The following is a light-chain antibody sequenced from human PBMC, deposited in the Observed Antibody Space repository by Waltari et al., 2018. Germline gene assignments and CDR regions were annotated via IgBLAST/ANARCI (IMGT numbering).Light chain of an antibody. CDR2: GKN. V-gene: IGLV3-19*01. J-gene: IGLJ1*01. CDR1: SLRSYY. Sequence: SSELTQDPVVSVALGQTVRITCQGDSLRSYYANWYHQKQGQAPVLVMYGKNNRPSGIPDRFSGSYSGTTASLIITGAQAEDEGDYYCNSRDSRGHPLVFGTGTKVTVL. CDR3: NSRDSRGHPLV.